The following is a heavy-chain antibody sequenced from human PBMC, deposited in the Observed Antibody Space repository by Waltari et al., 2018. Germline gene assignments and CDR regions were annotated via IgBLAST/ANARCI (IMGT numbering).Heavy chain of an antibody. CDR1: GFTFSSYA. J-gene: IGHJ5*02. V-gene: IGHV3-23*01. CDR3: AKDPSLGSNWFDP. D-gene: IGHD3-10*01. CDR2: IRGSGVST. Sequence: EVQLLESGGGLVQPGGSLRLSCAASGFTFSSYAMSWVRQAPGKGLEWVSAIRGSGVSTYYADSVKGRFTISRDNSKNTLYLQMNSLRAEDTAVYYCAKDPSLGSNWFDPWGQGTLVTVSS.